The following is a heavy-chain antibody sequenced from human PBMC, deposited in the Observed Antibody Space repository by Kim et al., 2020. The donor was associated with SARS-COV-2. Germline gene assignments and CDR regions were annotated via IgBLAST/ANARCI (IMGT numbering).Heavy chain of an antibody. CDR2: ISGSGGST. J-gene: IGHJ1*01. D-gene: IGHD3-10*01. Sequence: GGSLRLSCAASGFTFSSYAMSWVRQAPGKGLEWVSAISGSGGSTYYADSVKGRFTISRDKSKNTLYLQMNSLRAEDTAVYYCARDCFPTEIRGVRVYFQPWGQGTLVTVSS. V-gene: IGHV3-23*01. CDR3: ARDCFPTEIRGVRVYFQP. CDR1: GFTFSSYA.